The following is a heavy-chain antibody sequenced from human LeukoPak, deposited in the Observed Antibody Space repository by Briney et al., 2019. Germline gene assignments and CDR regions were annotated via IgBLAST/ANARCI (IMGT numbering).Heavy chain of an antibody. D-gene: IGHD3-3*01. J-gene: IGHJ6*03. V-gene: IGHV1-18*01. CDR1: GYTFTSYG. CDR2: ISAYNGNT. CDR3: AVLRGPTIFPYYYYMDV. Sequence: GASVRVSCKASGYTFTSYGISWVRQAPGQGLEWMGWISAYNGNTNYAQKLQGRVTMTTDTSTSTAYMELRSLRSDDTAVYYCAVLRGPTIFPYYYYMDVWGKGTTVTVSS.